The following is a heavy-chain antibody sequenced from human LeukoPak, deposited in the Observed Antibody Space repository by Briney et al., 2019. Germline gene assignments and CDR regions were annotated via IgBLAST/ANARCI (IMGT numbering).Heavy chain of an antibody. CDR2: ISAYNGNT. Sequence: GASVKVSCKASGYTFTSYGISWVRQAPGQGLEWMGWISAYNGNTNYAQKLQGRVTMTTDTSTSTAYMELRSLRSDDTAVYYCARRYYYDNSGYYYFDYWGQGTLVTVSS. CDR1: GYTFTSYG. V-gene: IGHV1-18*01. D-gene: IGHD3-22*01. CDR3: ARRYYYDNSGYYYFDY. J-gene: IGHJ4*02.